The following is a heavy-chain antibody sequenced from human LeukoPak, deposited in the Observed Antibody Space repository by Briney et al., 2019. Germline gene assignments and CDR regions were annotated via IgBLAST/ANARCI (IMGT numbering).Heavy chain of an antibody. CDR3: ASAGSGLY. D-gene: IGHD6-19*01. Sequence: GGSLRLSCAASGFTFSDYYMSWVRQPPGKGLVWVSHINGDGSTIRYAGSVEGRFTISRDNAKNTLYLQMNSLRAEDTAVYYCASAGSGLYWGQGTLVTVSP. CDR2: INGDGSTI. V-gene: IGHV3-74*01. CDR1: GFTFSDYY. J-gene: IGHJ4*02.